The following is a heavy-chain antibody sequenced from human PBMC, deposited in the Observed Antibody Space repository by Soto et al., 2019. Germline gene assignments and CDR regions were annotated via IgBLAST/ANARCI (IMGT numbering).Heavy chain of an antibody. D-gene: IGHD3-22*01. CDR3: ATKGDYDSSGYYYS. V-gene: IGHV1-69*13. CDR1: GGTFSSYA. Sequence: SVKVSCKASGGTFSSYAISWVRQAPGQGLEWMGGIIPIFGTANYAQKFQGRVTITADESTSTAYMELSSLRSEDTAVYYCATKGDYDSSGYYYSWGQGTLVTVSS. CDR2: IIPIFGTA. J-gene: IGHJ4*02.